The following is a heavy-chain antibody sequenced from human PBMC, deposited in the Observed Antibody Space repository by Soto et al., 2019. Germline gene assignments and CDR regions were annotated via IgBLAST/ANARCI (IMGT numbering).Heavy chain of an antibody. CDR1: GYTFTSYA. D-gene: IGHD3-9*01. Sequence: ASVKVSCKASGYTFTSYAMHWVRQAPGQRLEWMGWINAGNGNTKYSQKFQGRVTITRDTSASTAYMELSSLRSEDTAVYYCARDRGHYDILTGYDYWGQRTLVTVSS. CDR3: ARDRGHYDILTGYDY. J-gene: IGHJ4*02. V-gene: IGHV1-3*01. CDR2: INAGNGNT.